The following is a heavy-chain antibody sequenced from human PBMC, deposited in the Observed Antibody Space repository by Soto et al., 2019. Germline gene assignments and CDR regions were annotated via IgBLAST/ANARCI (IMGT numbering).Heavy chain of an antibody. J-gene: IGHJ4*01. CDR3: VREGACSNGVCHSDY. D-gene: IGHD2-8*01. CDR1: GFTFSSYA. Sequence: GGSLRLSCAASGFTFSSYAMSWVRQAPGKGLEWISYISSSATTIHYADSVKGRFTISRDNAKKTQYLQLHRLRGEETALYYCVREGACSNGVCHSDYWGHRTVVTVFS. V-gene: IGHV3-48*03. CDR2: ISSSATTI.